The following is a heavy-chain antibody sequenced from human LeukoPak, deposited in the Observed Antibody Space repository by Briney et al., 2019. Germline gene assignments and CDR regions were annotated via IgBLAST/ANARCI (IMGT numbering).Heavy chain of an antibody. V-gene: IGHV4-34*01. D-gene: IGHD5-18*01. CDR2: INHSGST. J-gene: IGHJ4*02. CDR3: ARLDRRGYSYV. CDR1: GGSFSGYY. Sequence: SETLSLTCAAYGGSFSGYYWSWIRQPPGKGLEWIGEINHSGSTNYNPSLKSRVTISVNTSKNQFSLKLSSVTAADTAVYYCARLDRRGYSYVWDQGTLVTVSS.